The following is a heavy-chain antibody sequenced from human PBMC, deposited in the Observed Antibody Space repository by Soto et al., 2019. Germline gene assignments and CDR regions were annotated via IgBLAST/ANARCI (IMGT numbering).Heavy chain of an antibody. J-gene: IGHJ3*02. D-gene: IGHD6-13*01. CDR3: ARRIAAAGRDAFDI. V-gene: IGHV4-30-4*01. Sequence: PSETLSLTCTVSGGSISRGDYYWSWIRQPPGKGLEWIGYIYYSGSTYYNPSLKSRVTISVDTSKNQFSLKLSSVPAADTAVYYCARRIAAAGRDAFDIWGQGTMVTVSS. CDR1: GGSISRGDYY. CDR2: IYYSGST.